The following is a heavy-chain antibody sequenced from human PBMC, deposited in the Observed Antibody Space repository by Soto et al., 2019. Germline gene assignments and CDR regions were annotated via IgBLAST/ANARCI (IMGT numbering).Heavy chain of an antibody. J-gene: IGHJ4*02. Sequence: EVQLLESGGGLVQPGGSLRLSCAASGFTFSSYAMSWVRQAPGKGLEWVSAISGSGGSTYYADSVKGRFTISRDNSKNTLYLQMNSLRAEDTAVYYCASRYGYSGSSFDYWGQGTLVTVSS. CDR2: ISGSGGST. CDR1: GFTFSSYA. D-gene: IGHD1-26*01. CDR3: ASRYGYSGSSFDY. V-gene: IGHV3-23*01.